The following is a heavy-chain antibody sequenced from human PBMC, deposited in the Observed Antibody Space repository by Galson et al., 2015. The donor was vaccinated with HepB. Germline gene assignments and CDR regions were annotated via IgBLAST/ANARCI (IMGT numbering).Heavy chain of an antibody. CDR2: INPSGGST. D-gene: IGHD5-12*01. CDR3: ARAGRVATITGY. CDR1: GYTFTSYY. V-gene: IGHV1-46*01. Sequence: SCKASGYTFTSYYMHWVRQAPGQGLEWMGIINPSGGSTSYAQKFQGRVTMTRDTSTSTVYMELSSLRSEDTAVYYCARAGRVATITGYWGQGTLVTVSS. J-gene: IGHJ4*02.